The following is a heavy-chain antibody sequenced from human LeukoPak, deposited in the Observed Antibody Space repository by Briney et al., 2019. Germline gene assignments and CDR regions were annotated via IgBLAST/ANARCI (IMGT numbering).Heavy chain of an antibody. CDR3: ARMTVVPALYFDY. CDR2: IYHSGST. CDR1: GYSISSGYY. V-gene: IGHV4-38-2*02. Sequence: PSKTLSLTCTVSGYSISSGYYWGWIRQPPGKGLEWIGSIYHSGSTYYNPSLKSRVTISVDTSKNQFSLKLSSVTAADTAVYYCARMTVVPALYFDYWGQGTLVTVSS. D-gene: IGHD2-2*01. J-gene: IGHJ4*02.